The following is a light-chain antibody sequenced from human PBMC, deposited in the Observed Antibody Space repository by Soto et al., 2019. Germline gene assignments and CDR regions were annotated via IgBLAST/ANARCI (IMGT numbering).Light chain of an antibody. CDR2: GAS. Sequence: VLTQSPGTLSLSPGERATLSCRASQSVSSTYLIWYQQKPGQAPRLLIYGASSRATGVPDRFSGGGSGTEFTLTISSLQPEDFATYYCLQHNSYPLTFGQGTKVDIK. J-gene: IGKJ1*01. CDR1: QSVSSTY. CDR3: LQHNSYPLT. V-gene: IGKV3-20*01.